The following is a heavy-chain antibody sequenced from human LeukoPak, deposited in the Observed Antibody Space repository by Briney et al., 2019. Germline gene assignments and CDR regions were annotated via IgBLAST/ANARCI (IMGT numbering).Heavy chain of an antibody. J-gene: IGHJ4*02. CDR1: GFTFSSYA. D-gene: IGHD6-19*01. V-gene: IGHV3-23*01. CDR3: AKDLHSSGWYYFDY. CDR2: IRGSGGST. Sequence: QSGGSLRLSCAASGFTFSSYAMSWVRQAPGKGLEWVSAIRGSGGSTYYADSVKGRFTISRDNSKNTLYLQMNSMRAEDTAVYYCAKDLHSSGWYYFDYWGQGTLVTVSS.